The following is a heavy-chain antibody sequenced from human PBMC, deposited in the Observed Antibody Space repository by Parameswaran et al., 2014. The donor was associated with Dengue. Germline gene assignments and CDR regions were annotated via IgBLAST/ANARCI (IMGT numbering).Heavy chain of an antibody. CDR3: AIGSGYQDY. CDR2: INHSGST. D-gene: IGHD3-22*01. V-gene: IGHV4-34*01. Sequence: WIRQPPGKGLEWIGEINHSGSTNYNPSLKSRVTISVDTSKNQFSLKLSSVTAADTAVYYCAIGSGYQDYWGQGTLVTVSS. J-gene: IGHJ4*02.